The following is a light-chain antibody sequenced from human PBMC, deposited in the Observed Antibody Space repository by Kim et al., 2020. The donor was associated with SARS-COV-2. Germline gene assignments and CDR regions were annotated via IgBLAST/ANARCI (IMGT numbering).Light chain of an antibody. CDR2: QDS. V-gene: IGLV3-1*01. Sequence: SVSPGQTASITCSGDKLGDKYACWYQQKPGQSPVLVIYQDSKRPSGIPERFSGSNSGNTATLTISGTQAMDEADYYCQAWDSSTEVFGTGTTVTVL. CDR3: QAWDSSTEV. J-gene: IGLJ1*01. CDR1: KLGDKY.